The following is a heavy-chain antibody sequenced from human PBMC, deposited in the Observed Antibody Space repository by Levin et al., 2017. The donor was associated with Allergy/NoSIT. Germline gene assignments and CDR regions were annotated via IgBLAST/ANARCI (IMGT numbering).Heavy chain of an antibody. J-gene: IGHJ4*02. Sequence: KASETLSLTCAVYGGSFSGYYWSWIRQPPGKGLEWIGEINHSGSTNYNPSLKSRVTISVDTSKNQYSLKLSSVTAADTAVYYCARGWAARYGYWGQGTLVTVSS. D-gene: IGHD6-6*01. CDR3: ARGWAARYGY. CDR2: INHSGST. V-gene: IGHV4-34*01. CDR1: GGSFSGYY.